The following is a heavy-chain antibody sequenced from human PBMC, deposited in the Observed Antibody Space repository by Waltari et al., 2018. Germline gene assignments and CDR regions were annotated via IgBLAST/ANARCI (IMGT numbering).Heavy chain of an antibody. CDR3: ARLSMIANWFDP. V-gene: IGHV4-38-2*01. CDR2: IYHSGIT. Sequence: QVQLQESGPGLVKPSETLSLTCAVSGYSISSGYYWGWIRQPPGKGLEWIGSIYHSGITYYNPSLKIRVTRSVDTAKNQFSLKLSSVTAADTAVYYCARLSMIANWFDPWGQGTLVTVSS. J-gene: IGHJ5*02. CDR1: GYSISSGYY. D-gene: IGHD3-22*01.